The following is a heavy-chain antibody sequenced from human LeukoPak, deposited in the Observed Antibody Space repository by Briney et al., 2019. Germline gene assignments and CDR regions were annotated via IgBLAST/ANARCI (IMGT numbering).Heavy chain of an antibody. CDR3: ARDLDPYCSGGSCGFYYFDY. D-gene: IGHD2-15*01. Sequence: SVKVSCKASGGTFSSYAISWVRQAPGQGLEWMGRIITILGIANYAQKFQGRVTITADKSTSTAYMELSSLRPEDTAVYYCARDLDPYCSGGSCGFYYFDYWGQGTLVTVSS. V-gene: IGHV1-69*04. CDR1: GGTFSSYA. CDR2: IITILGIA. J-gene: IGHJ4*02.